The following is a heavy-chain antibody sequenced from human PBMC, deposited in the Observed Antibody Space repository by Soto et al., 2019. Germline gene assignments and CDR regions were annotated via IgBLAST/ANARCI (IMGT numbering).Heavy chain of an antibody. CDR3: ARDTVPSLTPYQGFSYFAMDV. Sequence: QEHLVESGGGVVQPGGSLTLSCTASGFPFSSYTMHWLRRAPGKGLEWVGISSFDGSSKYYADWLKGRIVISRDNPKDSLQLETDTLRPADTASYYCARDTVPSLTPYQGFSYFAMDVWGQAATGTVSS. CDR1: GFPFSSYT. V-gene: IGHV3-30*09. CDR2: SSFDGSSK. J-gene: IGHJ6*02. D-gene: IGHD2-2*01.